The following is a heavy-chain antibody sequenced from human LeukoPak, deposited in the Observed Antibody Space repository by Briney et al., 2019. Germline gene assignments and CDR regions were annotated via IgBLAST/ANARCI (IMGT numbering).Heavy chain of an antibody. CDR2: INHSGST. CDR3: ARGMQELDP. CDR1: GGSFSGYY. Sequence: PSETLSLTCAVCGGSFSGYYWSWIRQPPGKGLEWIGEINHSGSTNYNPSLKSRVTISVDTSKNQFSLKLSSVTAADTAVYYCARGMQELDPWGQGTLVTVSS. D-gene: IGHD1-1*01. J-gene: IGHJ5*02. V-gene: IGHV4-34*01.